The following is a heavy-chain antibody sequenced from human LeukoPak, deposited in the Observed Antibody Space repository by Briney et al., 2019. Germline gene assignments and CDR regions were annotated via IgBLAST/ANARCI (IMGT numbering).Heavy chain of an antibody. V-gene: IGHV3-64*01. D-gene: IGHD6-13*01. Sequence: GGSLRLSCAASGFTFSSYYMHRVRQAPGKGLECVSAINGNGGTTYYAKSVKGRFTISRDNSKNTLYLQMGSLRDEDVAVYYCARNAAAGGIGGLDYWGQGTLVTVSS. CDR1: GFTFSSYY. J-gene: IGHJ4*02. CDR3: ARNAAAGGIGGLDY. CDR2: INGNGGTT.